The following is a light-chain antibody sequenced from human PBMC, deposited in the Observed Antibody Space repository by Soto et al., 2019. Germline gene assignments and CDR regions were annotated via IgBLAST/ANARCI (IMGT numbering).Light chain of an antibody. J-gene: IGKJ2*01. CDR1: QSVSRSY. CDR3: QQYGGSPI. V-gene: IGKV3-20*01. CDR2: GAS. Sequence: EIVLTQSPGTLSLSPGERATLSCRASQSVSRSYLAWYQQKPGQAPRLLIYGASSRATGVPDRFSGSGSGTDFTLTISRLEPEAFAVYYCQQYGGSPIFGQGTKLEI.